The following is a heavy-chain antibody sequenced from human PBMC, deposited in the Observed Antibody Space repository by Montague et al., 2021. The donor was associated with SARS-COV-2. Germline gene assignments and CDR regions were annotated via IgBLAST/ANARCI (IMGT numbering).Heavy chain of an antibody. J-gene: IGHJ4*02. Sequence: SLRLSCAASGFSFSSYEMNWVRQAPGKGLEWASYISSSGSTIYYAYSVKGRFTISRDNAKNSLYLQMNSLRAEDTAVYYCARVFATVGAMDRNDYWGQGTLVTVSS. V-gene: IGHV3-48*03. CDR3: ARVFATVGAMDRNDY. CDR2: ISSSGSTI. D-gene: IGHD1-26*01. CDR1: GFSFSSYE.